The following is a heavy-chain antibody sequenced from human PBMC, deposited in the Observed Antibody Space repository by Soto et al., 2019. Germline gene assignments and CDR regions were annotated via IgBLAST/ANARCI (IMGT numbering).Heavy chain of an antibody. CDR2: ISAYNGNT. Sequence: GASVKVSCKASGYTFTSYGISWVRQAPGQGLEWMGWISAYNGNTNYAQKLQGRVTMTTDTSTSTAYMELRSMRSDDTAVYYCARDLVPAASDAFDIWGQGTMVTVSS. D-gene: IGHD2-2*01. V-gene: IGHV1-18*01. CDR1: GYTFTSYG. J-gene: IGHJ3*02. CDR3: ARDLVPAASDAFDI.